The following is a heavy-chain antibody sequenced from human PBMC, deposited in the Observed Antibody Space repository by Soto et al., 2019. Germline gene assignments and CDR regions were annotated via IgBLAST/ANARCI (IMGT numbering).Heavy chain of an antibody. CDR1: GYTFTSYY. CDR3: ARDGRITIFNGFRDVIGGTHNYGMDV. CDR2: INPSGGST. J-gene: IGHJ6*02. Sequence: QVQLVQSGAEVKKPGASVKVSCKASGYTFTSYYMHWVRQAPGQGLEWMGIINPSGGSTSYAQKFQGRVTMTRDTCTSTVYMELSSLRSEDTAVYYCARDGRITIFNGFRDVIGGTHNYGMDVWGQGTTVTVSS. V-gene: IGHV1-46*01. D-gene: IGHD3-3*01.